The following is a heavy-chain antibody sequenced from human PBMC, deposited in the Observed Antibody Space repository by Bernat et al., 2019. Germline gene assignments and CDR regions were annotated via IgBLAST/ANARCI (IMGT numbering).Heavy chain of an antibody. CDR2: IYYSGST. J-gene: IGHJ5*02. CDR1: GGSISSGGYY. CDR3: ARGNSSGYPLNWFDP. D-gene: IGHD3-22*01. V-gene: IGHV4-31*03. Sequence: QVQLQESGPGLVKPSQTLSLTCTVSGGSISSGGYYWSWIRQHPGKGLEWIGYIYYSGSTYYNPSLKSRVTISVDTSKNQFSLKLSSVTAADTSVYYCARGNSSGYPLNWFDPWGQGTLVTVSS.